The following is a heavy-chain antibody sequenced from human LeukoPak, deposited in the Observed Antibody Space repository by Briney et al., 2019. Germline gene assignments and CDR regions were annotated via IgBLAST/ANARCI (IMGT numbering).Heavy chain of an antibody. D-gene: IGHD3-3*01. CDR3: AKSIFGVAAASNWFDP. CDR2: VYYSGST. J-gene: IGHJ5*02. V-gene: IGHV4-59*08. CDR1: GGSISSYY. Sequence: SETLSLTCTVSGGSISSYYWSWIRQPPGKGLEWIGYVYYSGSTNYNPSLKSRVTISVDTSRNQFSLKVSSVIAADTAVYYCAKSIFGVAAASNWFDPWGQGTLVTVSS.